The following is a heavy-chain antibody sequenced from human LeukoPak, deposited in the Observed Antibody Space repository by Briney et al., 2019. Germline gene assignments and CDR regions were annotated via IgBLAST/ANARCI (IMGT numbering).Heavy chain of an antibody. D-gene: IGHD6-19*01. CDR2: IYYSGST. V-gene: IGHV4-59*01. CDR1: GGFISSYY. Sequence: PSETLSLTCTVSGGFISSYYWSWIRQPPGKGLEWIGYIYYSGSTNYNPSLKSRVTISVDTSKNQFSLKLSSVTAADTAVYYCARVAGYSSGSSDEYFQHWGQGTLVTVSS. CDR3: ARVAGYSSGSSDEYFQH. J-gene: IGHJ1*01.